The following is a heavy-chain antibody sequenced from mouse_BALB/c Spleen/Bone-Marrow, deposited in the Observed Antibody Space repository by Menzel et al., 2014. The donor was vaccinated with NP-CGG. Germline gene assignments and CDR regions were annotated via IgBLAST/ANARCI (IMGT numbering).Heavy chain of an antibody. CDR1: GFDFSRYW. J-gene: IGHJ2*01. V-gene: IGHV4-1*02. Sequence: EVKVVESGGGLVQPGGSLKLSCAASGFDFSRYWMSWVRQAPGKGLEWIGEINPDSSTINYTPSLKDKFIISRDNAKNTPYLQMSKVRSEDSALYYCARQGYYGYSDYWGQGTTLTVSS. CDR2: INPDSSTI. D-gene: IGHD1-2*01. CDR3: ARQGYYGYSDY.